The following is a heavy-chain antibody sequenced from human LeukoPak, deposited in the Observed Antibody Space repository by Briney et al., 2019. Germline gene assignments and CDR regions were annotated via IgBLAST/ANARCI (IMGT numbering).Heavy chain of an antibody. CDR2: IYYSGST. V-gene: IGHV4-39*01. CDR1: GGSISGSTYY. J-gene: IGHJ4*02. CDR3: VRGSTLRHYQY. D-gene: IGHD3-16*01. Sequence: SETLSLTCTVSGGSISGSTYYWVWIRRPPGKGLEWIGSIYYSGSTYYNPSLKSRVTVSVDTSKNQFSLKLSSVTAADTAVYYCVRGSTLRHYQYWGPGTLVTVSS.